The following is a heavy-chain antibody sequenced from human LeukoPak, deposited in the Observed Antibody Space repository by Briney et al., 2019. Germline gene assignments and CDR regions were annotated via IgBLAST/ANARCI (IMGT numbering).Heavy chain of an antibody. V-gene: IGHV1-69*13. CDR3: ARAYYDSSGYYYVWDY. J-gene: IGHJ4*02. CDR2: IIPLFGTA. Sequence: ASVKVSCKASGGTFSNYAISWVRQAPGQGLEWMGGIIPLFGTANYAQKFQGRVTITADESTSTAYMELSSLRSEDTAVYYCARAYYDSSGYYYVWDYWGQGTLVTVSS. CDR1: GGTFSNYA. D-gene: IGHD3-22*01.